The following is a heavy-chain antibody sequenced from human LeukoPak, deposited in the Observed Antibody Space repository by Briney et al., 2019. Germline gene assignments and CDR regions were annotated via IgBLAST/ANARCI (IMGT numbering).Heavy chain of an antibody. CDR2: INHSGST. D-gene: IGHD4-17*01. Sequence: PSETLSLTCAVYGGSFGGYYWSWIRQPPGKGLEWIGEINHSGSTNYNPSLKSRVTVPVDTCKNQFSLNLNSVTAADTAIYYCARGRSYEYGDYDYWGQGTLVTVSS. CDR1: GGSFGGYY. CDR3: ARGRSYEYGDYDY. V-gene: IGHV4-34*01. J-gene: IGHJ4*02.